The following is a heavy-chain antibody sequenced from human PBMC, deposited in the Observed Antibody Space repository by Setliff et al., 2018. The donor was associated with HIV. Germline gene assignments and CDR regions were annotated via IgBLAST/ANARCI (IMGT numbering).Heavy chain of an antibody. CDR3: ARDRGIAALSYYYYYMDV. Sequence: SETLSLTCTVSGGSISSGSYYWSWIRQPDGKGLEWIGHIYTSGSTNYNPSLKSRVTISVDTSKNQFSLKLSSVTAADTAVYYCARDRGIAALSYYYYYMDVWGKGTTVTVSS. D-gene: IGHD6-25*01. CDR1: GGSISSGSYY. V-gene: IGHV4-61*09. J-gene: IGHJ6*03. CDR2: IYTSGST.